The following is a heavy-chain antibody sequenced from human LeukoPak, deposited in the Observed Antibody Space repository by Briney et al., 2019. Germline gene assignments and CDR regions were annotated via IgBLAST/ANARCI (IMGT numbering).Heavy chain of an antibody. CDR1: GFTFSSYA. V-gene: IGHV3-30-3*01. CDR3: ARDAYRSIAAAGTDY. Sequence: PGGSLRLSCAASGFTFSSYAMHWVRQAPGKGLEWVAVILYDGSNKYYADSVKGRFTISRDNSKNTLYLQMNSLRAEDTAVYYCARDAYRSIAAAGTDYWGQGTLVTASS. D-gene: IGHD6-13*01. CDR2: ILYDGSNK. J-gene: IGHJ4*02.